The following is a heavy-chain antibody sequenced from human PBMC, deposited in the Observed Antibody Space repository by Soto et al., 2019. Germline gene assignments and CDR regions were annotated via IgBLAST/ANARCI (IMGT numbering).Heavy chain of an antibody. CDR3: AHSSGVTCDYGS. V-gene: IGHV2-5*02. Sequence: QITLRESGPTLVKPTETLTLTCSFSGFSLRTTGAAVGWIRQPPGKALEWLAHIYWDGDKRYSPSLKSRLTITKDTSRNQVVLTMTNMDPVDIATYYCAHSSGVTCDYGSWGRGALVTVSA. D-gene: IGHD2-21*02. CDR2: IYWDGDK. CDR1: GFSLRTTGAA. J-gene: IGHJ4*02.